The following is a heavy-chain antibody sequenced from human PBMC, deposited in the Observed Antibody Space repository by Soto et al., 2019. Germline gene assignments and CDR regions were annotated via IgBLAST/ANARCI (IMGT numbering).Heavy chain of an antibody. CDR1: GGTFNTFA. V-gene: IGHV1-69*01. J-gene: IGHJ6*02. CDR3: ASDEGAWTSLSRRGDYYSGMYV. D-gene: IGHD1-26*01. Sequence: QVLLVQSGAEVKKPGSSVKVSCKAPGGTFNTFAVSWVRQAPGQGREWMGGLRPPSTTANYAQTFQGRLTLTADEFTSVVNMELSSLRSDDTAVYYCASDEGAWTSLSRRGDYYSGMYVWGQGTTVIVSS. CDR2: LRPPSTTA.